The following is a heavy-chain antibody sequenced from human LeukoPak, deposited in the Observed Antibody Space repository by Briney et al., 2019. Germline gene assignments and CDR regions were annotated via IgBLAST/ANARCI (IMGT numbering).Heavy chain of an antibody. D-gene: IGHD1-1*01. CDR3: ARDRSGMPSDI. CDR1: GFTFSSYA. CDR2: ISSSGSTI. Sequence: GGSLRLSCAASGFTFSSYAMNWVRQAPGKGLEWVSYISSSGSTIYYADSVKGRFTISRDNAKNSLYLQMNSLRAEDTAVYYCARDRSGMPSDIWGQGTMVTVSS. J-gene: IGHJ3*02. V-gene: IGHV3-48*04.